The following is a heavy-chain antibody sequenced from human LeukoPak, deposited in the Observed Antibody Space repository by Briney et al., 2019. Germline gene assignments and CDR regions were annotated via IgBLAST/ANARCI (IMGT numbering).Heavy chain of an antibody. CDR2: ISSSGGRT. CDR3: AKSPPYCSGGSCYTGPNYFDY. Sequence: GGSLRLSCAASGFTFSNYAMSWVRQAPGKGLEWVSTISSSGGRTFYADSVKGRFTISRDNSKNTLYLQMNSLRAKDTAVYYCAKSPPYCSGGSCYTGPNYFDYWGQGTLVTVSS. D-gene: IGHD2-15*01. V-gene: IGHV3-23*01. CDR1: GFTFSNYA. J-gene: IGHJ4*02.